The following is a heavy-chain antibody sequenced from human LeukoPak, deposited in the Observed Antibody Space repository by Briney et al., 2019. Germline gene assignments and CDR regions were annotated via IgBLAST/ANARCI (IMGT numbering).Heavy chain of an antibody. CDR1: GFDFSDYY. J-gene: IGHJ4*02. V-gene: IGHV3-11*03. CDR3: ARRSTGNFDY. CDR2: IISSSIYK. Sequence: GGSLRLSCAASGFDFSDYYMTWIRQAPGKGLEWVSYIISSSIYKNYADSVKGRFTISRDNAKNSLYLQMNSLRAEDTAVYYCARRSTGNFDYWGQGTLVTVSS.